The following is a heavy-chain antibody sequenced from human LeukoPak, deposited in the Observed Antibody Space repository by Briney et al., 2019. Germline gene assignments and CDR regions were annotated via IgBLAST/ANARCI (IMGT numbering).Heavy chain of an antibody. Sequence: SQTLSLTCTVSGGSISSGSYYWSWIRQPAGKGLEWIGRIYTSGSTNYNPSLKSRVTISVDTSKNQFSLKLSSVTAADTAVYYCARGSPLMVRGVKGIDYWGQGTLVTVSS. V-gene: IGHV4-61*02. CDR3: ARGSPLMVRGVKGIDY. CDR2: IYTSGST. CDR1: GGSISSGSYY. D-gene: IGHD3-10*01. J-gene: IGHJ4*02.